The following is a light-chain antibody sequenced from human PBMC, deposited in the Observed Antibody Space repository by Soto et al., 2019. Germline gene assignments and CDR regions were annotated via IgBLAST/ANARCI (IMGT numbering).Light chain of an antibody. CDR2: WAS. V-gene: IGKV4-1*01. CDR1: QSVIHTFNNKTY. J-gene: IGKJ5*01. Sequence: DLVMTQSTSSLSPSLCERATINCKSSQSVIHTFNNKTYLAWYQQKAGQPPELLLYWASVRDSGVPDRFSGSGSGTDFTLTISSVQAEDVAVYFCQQYWGSPITFGQGTRLEIK. CDR3: QQYWGSPIT.